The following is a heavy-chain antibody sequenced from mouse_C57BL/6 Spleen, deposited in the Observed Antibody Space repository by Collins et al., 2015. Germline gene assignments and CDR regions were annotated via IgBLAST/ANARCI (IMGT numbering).Heavy chain of an antibody. J-gene: IGHJ2*01. D-gene: IGHD1-2*01. CDR2: ISYSGVT. V-gene: IGHV3-2*02. Sequence: DVQLQESGPGLVKPSQSLSLTCTVTGYSITSDYAWNWIRQFPGNKLEWMGYISYSGVTSYNPSLKSRVSFTRDTSKNRFFLHLNSVTTEDTATYYCARGGLLRLLFFDFWGQGTTLTVSS. CDR3: ARGGLLRLLFFDF. CDR1: GYSITSDYA.